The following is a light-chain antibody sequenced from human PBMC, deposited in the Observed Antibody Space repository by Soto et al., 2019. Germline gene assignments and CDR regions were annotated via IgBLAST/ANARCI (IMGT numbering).Light chain of an antibody. J-gene: IGLJ1*01. CDR2: EVS. CDR1: SSVVGSYNR. CDR3: SSYTSSSTYV. V-gene: IGLV2-18*02. Sequence: SVLTQPPSVSGSPGQSVAISCTGNSSVVGSYNRVSWYQQPPGTAPKVMIYEVSNRPSGVPDRFSGSKSGNTASLTISGLQAEDEADYYCSSYTSSSTYVFGTGTKVTVL.